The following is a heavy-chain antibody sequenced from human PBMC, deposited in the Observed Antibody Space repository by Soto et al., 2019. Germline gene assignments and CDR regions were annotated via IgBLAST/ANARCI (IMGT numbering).Heavy chain of an antibody. CDR3: GRSVVGATGEILYNAMDV. CDR2: INPASGHT. V-gene: IGHV1-3*01. Sequence: QGRVVQSGAEGNKPGASVKVPCKASGYTFTTYARHWVRQAPGQRPEGMGWINPASGHTKYSKKCKDRVTITGDTSASKGYMELSSLRSEDTAVYYCGRSVVGATGEILYNAMDVWGQGTTVTVSS. CDR1: GYTFTTYA. J-gene: IGHJ6*02. D-gene: IGHD1-26*01.